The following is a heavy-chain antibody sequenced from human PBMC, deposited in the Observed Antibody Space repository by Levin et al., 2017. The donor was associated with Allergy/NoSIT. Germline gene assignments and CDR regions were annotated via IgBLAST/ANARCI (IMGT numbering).Heavy chain of an antibody. D-gene: IGHD6-13*01. J-gene: IGHJ6*02. V-gene: IGHV4-59*01. CDR3: ARDYSIIAASGTHYFYGMDV. CDR1: GGSISSYY. Sequence: GSLRLSCTVSGGSISSYYWSWIRQPPGKGLEWIGYIYYSGSTNYNPSLKSRVTISVDTSKNQFSLKLSSVTAADTAVYYCARDYSIIAASGTHYFYGMDVWGQGTTVTVSS. CDR2: IYYSGST.